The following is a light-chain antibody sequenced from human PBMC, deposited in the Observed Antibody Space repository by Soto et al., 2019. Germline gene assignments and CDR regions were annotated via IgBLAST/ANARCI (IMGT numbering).Light chain of an antibody. J-gene: IGLJ2*01. CDR1: NSNIGSNT. CDR3: AAWDDSLNGLVV. V-gene: IGLV1-44*01. Sequence: QSVLTQPPSASGTPGQRVTISCSGSNSNIGSNTVNWYQHLPGTAPKLLIFSDNQRPSGVPDRFSGSKSGTSASLAISGLQSEDEADYYCAAWDDSLNGLVVFGGGTKLIVL. CDR2: SDN.